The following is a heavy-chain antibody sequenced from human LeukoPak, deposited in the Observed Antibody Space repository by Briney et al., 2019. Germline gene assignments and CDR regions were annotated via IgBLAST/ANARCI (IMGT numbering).Heavy chain of an antibody. J-gene: IGHJ4*02. Sequence: ASVKVSCKASGGTFSSYAISWVRQAPGQGLEWMGRIIPILGIANYAQKFQGRVTITADKSTSTAYMELSSLRSEDTAVYYCARDRHYGSGSFLGTFDYWGQGTLVTVSS. CDR1: GGTFSSYA. CDR2: IIPILGIA. CDR3: ARDRHYGSGSFLGTFDY. D-gene: IGHD3-10*01. V-gene: IGHV1-69*04.